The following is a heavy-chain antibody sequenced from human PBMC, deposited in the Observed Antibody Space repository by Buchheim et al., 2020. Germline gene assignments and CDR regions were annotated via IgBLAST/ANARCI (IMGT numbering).Heavy chain of an antibody. CDR1: GYTFTTYY. J-gene: IGHJ4*02. Sequence: QVQLVQSGAEVKKSGASVKVSCKASGYTFTTYYIHWVRQAPGQGLEWVGLINPSDGRSIYAQNFQDRVTLTSDTSTSVVNLEMSSLKSEDTAVYFCARCAVHRSSGYDYWGQGT. CDR3: ARCAVHRSSGYDY. CDR2: INPSDGRS. D-gene: IGHD3-22*01. V-gene: IGHV1-46*01.